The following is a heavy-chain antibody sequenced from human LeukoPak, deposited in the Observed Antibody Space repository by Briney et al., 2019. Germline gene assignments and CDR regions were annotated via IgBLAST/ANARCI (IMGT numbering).Heavy chain of an antibody. CDR2: ISSSSSYI. D-gene: IGHD6-13*01. Sequence: PGGSLRLSCAASGFTFSTYSMNWVRQAPGRGLEWVSSISSSSSYIYYADSVKGRFTISRDNAKNSLYLQMNSLRAEDTAVYYCARGPKPSGQTYSSSWYPNWGQGTLVTVSS. CDR1: GFTFSTYS. V-gene: IGHV3-21*01. CDR3: ARGPKPSGQTYSSSWYPN. J-gene: IGHJ4*02.